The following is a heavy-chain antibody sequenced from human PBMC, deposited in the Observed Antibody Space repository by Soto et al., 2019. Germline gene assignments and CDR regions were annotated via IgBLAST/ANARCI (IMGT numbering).Heavy chain of an antibody. D-gene: IGHD6-13*01. CDR1: GYTFTSYY. CDR2: INPSGGST. J-gene: IGHJ4*02. CDR3: ARIGSSSLYGAFDY. Sequence: QVQLVQSGAEVKKPGASVKVSGKASGYTFTSYYMHWMRQAPGQELECMGIINPSGGSTSYAQKFQGRVTMTRDTSTSTVYMELSSLRSEDTAVYYCARIGSSSLYGAFDYWGQGTLVTVSS. V-gene: IGHV1-46*01.